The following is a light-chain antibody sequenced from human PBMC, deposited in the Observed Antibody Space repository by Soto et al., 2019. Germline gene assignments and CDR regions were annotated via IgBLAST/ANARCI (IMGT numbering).Light chain of an antibody. CDR2: TVT. CDR1: NSDVGAYNY. V-gene: IGLV2-14*01. Sequence: QSALTQPASVSGSPGQSLTISCTGTNSDVGAYNYVSWYQQHPGKPPKLVIYTVTNRPSGVSDRFPGSKSGGAASLTISGLQAEDEADYYCIPDTSGGIVVFGGGTKLTVL. J-gene: IGLJ2*01. CDR3: IPDTSGGIVV.